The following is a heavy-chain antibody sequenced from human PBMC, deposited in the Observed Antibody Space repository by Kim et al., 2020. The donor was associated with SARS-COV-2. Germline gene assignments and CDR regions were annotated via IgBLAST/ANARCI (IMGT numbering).Heavy chain of an antibody. CDR3: ARDTGTTSAPDY. D-gene: IGHD1-7*01. Sequence: GGSLRLSCAASGFTFSSYSMNWVRQAPGKGLEWVSSISSSSSYIYYADSVKGRFTISRDNAKNSLYLQMNSLRAEDTAVYYCARDTGTTSAPDYWGQGTLVTVSS. CDR2: ISSSSSYI. V-gene: IGHV3-21*01. CDR1: GFTFSSYS. J-gene: IGHJ4*02.